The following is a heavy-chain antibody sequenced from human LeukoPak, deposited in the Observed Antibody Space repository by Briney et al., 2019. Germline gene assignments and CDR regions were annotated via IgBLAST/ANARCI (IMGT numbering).Heavy chain of an antibody. D-gene: IGHD2-15*01. CDR1: GFTFSTYA. V-gene: IGHV3-23*01. CDR2: ISGSGDTT. Sequence: GGSLRLSCAASGFTFSTYAMTWVRQAPGKGLEWVSGISGSGDTTYCADSVKGRFTISRDNSKNTLYLQMNSPRADDTAVYYCAKGTCSGGRCSFDYWGQGTLVTVSS. CDR3: AKGTCSGGRCSFDY. J-gene: IGHJ4*02.